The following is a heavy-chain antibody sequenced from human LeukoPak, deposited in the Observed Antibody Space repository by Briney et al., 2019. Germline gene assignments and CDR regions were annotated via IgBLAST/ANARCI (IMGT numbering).Heavy chain of an antibody. D-gene: IGHD6-19*01. Sequence: GGSLRLSCAASGFTFSSTWMSWVRQAPGKGLEWVANINQDGSEKNYVDSVKGRFTISRDNAKNSLYLQMSSLRVEDTAVYYCARDVVAGHFDYRGQGTLVTVSS. V-gene: IGHV3-7*01. CDR1: GFTFSSTW. CDR3: ARDVVAGHFDY. CDR2: INQDGSEK. J-gene: IGHJ4*02.